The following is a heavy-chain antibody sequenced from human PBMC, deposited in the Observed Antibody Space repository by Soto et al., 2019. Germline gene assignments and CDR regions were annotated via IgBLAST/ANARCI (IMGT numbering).Heavy chain of an antibody. CDR1: GASISGFY. Sequence: KTSETLSLTCTVSGASISGFYWSWIRKSAGKGLEWIGRIYATGTTDYNPSLKSRVMMSVDTSKEQFSLKLRSVTAADTAVYYCVRDGTKTLRDWFDPWGQGSSVTVSS. D-gene: IGHD1-1*01. CDR3: VRDGTKTLRDWFDP. CDR2: IYATGTT. V-gene: IGHV4-4*07. J-gene: IGHJ5*02.